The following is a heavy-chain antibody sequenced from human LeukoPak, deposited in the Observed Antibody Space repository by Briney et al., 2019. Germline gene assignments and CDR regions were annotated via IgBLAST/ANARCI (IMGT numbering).Heavy chain of an antibody. J-gene: IGHJ6*02. CDR3: AKEVWFGELLSAYYGMDV. Sequence: GGSLRLSCAASGFTFSSNAMSWVRQAPGKRLEWVSAISGSGGSAYYADSVKGRFTISRDNSKNTLYLQMNRLRAEDKAVYYCAKEVWFGELLSAYYGMDVWGQGTTVTVSS. V-gene: IGHV3-23*01. CDR2: ISGSGGSA. D-gene: IGHD3-10*01. CDR1: GFTFSSNA.